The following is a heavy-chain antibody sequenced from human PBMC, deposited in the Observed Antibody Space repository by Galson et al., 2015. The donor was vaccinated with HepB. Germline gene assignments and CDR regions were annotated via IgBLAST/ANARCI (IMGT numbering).Heavy chain of an antibody. CDR3: ARDGKYYGSGRKLGSPRY. CDR2: IWYDGSNK. V-gene: IGHV3-33*08. CDR1: GFTFSGYG. D-gene: IGHD3-10*01. J-gene: IGHJ4*02. Sequence: SLRLSCAASGFTFSGYGMHWVRQAPGKGLEWVAVIWYDGSNKNYADSVKGRFTISRDNSKNTLYLQMNSLRAEDTAVYYCARDGKYYGSGRKLGSPRYWGQGTLVSVSS.